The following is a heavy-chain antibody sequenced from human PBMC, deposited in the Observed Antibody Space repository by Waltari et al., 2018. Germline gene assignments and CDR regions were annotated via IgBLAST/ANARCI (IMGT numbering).Heavy chain of an antibody. CDR2: TYHSGST. J-gene: IGHJ4*02. CDR3: ARDHGVGATGEPY. CDR1: GYSISSGYY. Sequence: QVQLQESGPGLVKPSETLSLTCAVSGYSISSGYYWGWIRQPPGKGLEWIGSTYHSGSTYYNPSRKRRGTISVDTSKNQFSLKLSSVTAADTAVYYCARDHGVGATGEPYWGQGTLVTVSS. D-gene: IGHD1-26*01. V-gene: IGHV4-38-2*02.